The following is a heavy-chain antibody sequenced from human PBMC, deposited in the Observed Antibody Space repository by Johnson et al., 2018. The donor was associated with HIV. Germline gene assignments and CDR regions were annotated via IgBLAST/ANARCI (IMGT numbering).Heavy chain of an antibody. V-gene: IGHV3-66*01. CDR3: AREALPRGLQSSFGGAFDI. CDR2: IYSGGTT. D-gene: IGHD4-23*01. J-gene: IGHJ3*02. CDR1: GFTVSRNY. Sequence: VQLVESGGGLVQPGGSLRLSCAASGFTVSRNYMSWVRQAPGKGLAWVTVIYSGGTTYYADPVKGRFTISRDTSENTVYLQMNSLRAEDTAVYYCAREALPRGLQSSFGGAFDIWGQGTMVTVS.